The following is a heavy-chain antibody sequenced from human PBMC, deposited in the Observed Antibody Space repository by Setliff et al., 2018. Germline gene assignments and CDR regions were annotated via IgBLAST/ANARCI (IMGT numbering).Heavy chain of an antibody. D-gene: IGHD3-10*01. Sequence: ASVKVSCKASGYTFRSYAMNWVRQAPGQGLEWMGWINTNTGNPTYAQGFTGRFVFSLDTSVSTTYLQISSLKAEDTALYYCARASRFGTIKYRGDYYMDVWGKGTTVTVSS. CDR1: GYTFRSYA. CDR2: INTNTGNP. CDR3: ARASRFGTIKYRGDYYMDV. V-gene: IGHV7-4-1*02. J-gene: IGHJ6*03.